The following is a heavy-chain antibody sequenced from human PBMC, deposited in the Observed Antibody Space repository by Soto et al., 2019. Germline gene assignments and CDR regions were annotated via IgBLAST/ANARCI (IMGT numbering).Heavy chain of an antibody. V-gene: IGHV4-59*08. D-gene: IGHD1-7*01. CDR3: ARRDWNYMWFDP. CDR2: FYFSGIP. Sequence: SETLSLTCTVSGDSINSHYWSWIRQPPGKGLEWIGDFYFSGIPNFNPSPKRRVTISVDTSKNQFSLRLSSVMAADTAVYYCARRDWNYMWFDPWGQGTLVTVSS. CDR1: GDSINSHY. J-gene: IGHJ5*02.